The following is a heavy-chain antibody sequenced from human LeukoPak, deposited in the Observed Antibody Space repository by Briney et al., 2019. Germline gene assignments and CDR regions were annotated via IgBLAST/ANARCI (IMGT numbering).Heavy chain of an antibody. CDR1: GFTFSSYG. J-gene: IGHJ6*02. CDR3: GRIAINANNGMDV. CDR2: IQYSGSNK. D-gene: IGHD1/OR15-1a*01. V-gene: IGHV3-30*02. Sequence: PGGSLRLSCAASGFTFSSYGMHWVRQAPGKGLEWVAFIQYSGSNKYYTDSVKGRFTISRDNSKNTLYLQMNSLRAEDTAVYYCGRIAINANNGMDVWGQGTTVTVSS.